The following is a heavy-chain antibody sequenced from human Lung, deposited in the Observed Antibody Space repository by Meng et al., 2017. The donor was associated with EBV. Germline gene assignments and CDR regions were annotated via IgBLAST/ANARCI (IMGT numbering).Heavy chain of an antibody. J-gene: IGHJ5*02. CDR3: AREYSSSSGLPGP. CDR1: GGSITSGGYS. D-gene: IGHD6-6*01. V-gene: IGHV4-30-2*05. CDR2: VYHSDNT. Sequence: DSGCGSVHASPPRALTCGFSGGSITSGGYSWTWIRQPPGKGLEWIGYVYHSDNTCHNPSLKSRVTISVDTSRNQFSLKLTSVTVADTAVYYCAREYSSSSGLPGPWGQGTLVTVSS.